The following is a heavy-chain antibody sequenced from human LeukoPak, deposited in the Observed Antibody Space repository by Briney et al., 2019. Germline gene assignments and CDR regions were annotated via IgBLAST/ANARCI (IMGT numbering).Heavy chain of an antibody. CDR3: TRSLRVRGVPDYMDV. V-gene: IGHV4-59*01. CDR2: IYYSGST. CDR1: VGSISSYY. J-gene: IGHJ6*03. D-gene: IGHD3-10*01. Sequence: SETLSLTCTVSVGSISSYYWSWIRQPPGKGLEWIGYIYYSGSTNYNPSLKRRVTISVDTSKNQFSLKLSSVTAADTAVYYCTRSLRVRGVPDYMDVWGKGTTVTVS.